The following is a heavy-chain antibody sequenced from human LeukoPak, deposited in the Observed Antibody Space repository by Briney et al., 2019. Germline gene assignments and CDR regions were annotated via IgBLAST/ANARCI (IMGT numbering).Heavy chain of an antibody. Sequence: SETLSLTCTVSGGSISSHYWSWIRQPPGKGLEWIGYIYYSGSTNYNPSLKSRVTISVDTSKNQFSLKLSSVTAADTAVYYCARGARYSSGWPNWFDPWGQGTLVTVSS. CDR1: GGSISSHY. CDR3: ARGARYSSGWPNWFDP. D-gene: IGHD6-19*01. V-gene: IGHV4-59*11. J-gene: IGHJ5*02. CDR2: IYYSGST.